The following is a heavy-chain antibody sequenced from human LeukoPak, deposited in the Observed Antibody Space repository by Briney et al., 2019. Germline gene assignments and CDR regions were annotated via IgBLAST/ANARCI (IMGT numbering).Heavy chain of an antibody. CDR2: IHYSGRT. J-gene: IGHJ4*02. CDR3: ARHGDSSGYYSYFDY. D-gene: IGHD3-22*01. CDR1: GVSISSYY. Sequence: PSETLSLTCSVSGVSISSYYWSWIRQPPGKGLEWIGYIHYSGRTNHNPSLKSRVTMSVDTSQNQFSLKLSSVTAADTAVYYCARHGDSSGYYSYFDYWGQGTLVTVSS. V-gene: IGHV4-59*08.